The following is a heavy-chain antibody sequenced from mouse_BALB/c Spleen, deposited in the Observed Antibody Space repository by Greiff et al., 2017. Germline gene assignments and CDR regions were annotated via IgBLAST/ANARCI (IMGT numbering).Heavy chain of an antibody. CDR3: ASSNYAY. Sequence: EVQLVESGGGLVKPGGSLKLSCAASGFTFSSYAMSWVRQTPEKRLEWVASISSGGSTYYPDSVKGRFTISRDNARNILYLQMSSLRSEDTAMYYCASSNYAYWGQGTLVTVSA. CDR1: GFTFSSYA. CDR2: ISSGGST. V-gene: IGHV5-6-5*01. D-gene: IGHD2-5*01. J-gene: IGHJ3*01.